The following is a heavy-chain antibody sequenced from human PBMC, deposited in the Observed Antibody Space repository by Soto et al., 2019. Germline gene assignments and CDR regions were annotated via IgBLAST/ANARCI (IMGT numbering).Heavy chain of an antibody. CDR2: IYYSGST. CDR3: AREQLVRSNWFDP. V-gene: IGHV4-59*01. Sequence: SETLSLTCTVSGGSISGYYWSWIRQPPGKGLEWIGYIYYSGSTNYNPSLKSRVTISVDTSKNQFSLKLSSVTAADTAVYYCAREQLVRSNWFDPWGQRTLVTVSS. CDR1: GGSISGYY. D-gene: IGHD6-6*01. J-gene: IGHJ5*02.